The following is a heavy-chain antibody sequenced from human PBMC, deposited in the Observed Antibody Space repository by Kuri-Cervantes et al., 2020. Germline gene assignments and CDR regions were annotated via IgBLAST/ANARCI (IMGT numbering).Heavy chain of an antibody. Sequence: ASVKVSCKASGYTFTGYYTHWVRQAPGQGLEWMGWINPNSGGTNYAQKFQGRVTMTRDTSISTAYMELSRLRSDDTAVYYCARVVITFGGVIVYDAFDIWGQGTMVTVSS. V-gene: IGHV1-2*02. D-gene: IGHD3-16*02. CDR1: GYTFTGYY. J-gene: IGHJ3*02. CDR2: INPNSGGT. CDR3: ARVVITFGGVIVYDAFDI.